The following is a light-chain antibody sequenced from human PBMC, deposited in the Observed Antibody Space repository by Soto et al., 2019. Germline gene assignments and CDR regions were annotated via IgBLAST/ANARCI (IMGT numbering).Light chain of an antibody. CDR3: QQHNNWPRALT. CDR1: QSISSR. J-gene: IGKJ4*01. CDR2: NAS. Sequence: EIVLTQSPATLSLSPGDRATLSCRASQSISSRLAWYQQKPGKAPKILISNASNRSTGSPSRFSGSGSGTDFSHTISSLEQEDYAVSYYQQHNNWPRALTFGGGTKVEIK. V-gene: IGKV3-11*01.